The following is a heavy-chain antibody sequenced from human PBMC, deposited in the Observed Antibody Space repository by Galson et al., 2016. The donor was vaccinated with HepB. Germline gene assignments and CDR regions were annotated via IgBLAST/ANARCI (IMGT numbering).Heavy chain of an antibody. CDR2: ISADGRGT. D-gene: IGHD3-22*01. CDR1: GITFSDHA. CDR3: AIDFDSSRNYEVGP. V-gene: IGHV3-23*01. Sequence: SLRLSCAASGITFSDHAFNWVRQAPGKGLKWVATISADGRGTHYADSVRGRFIISRDDSMSTVFLQTNSLRDEDTALYYCAIDFDSSRNYEVGPWGQGTQVTVSS. J-gene: IGHJ5*02.